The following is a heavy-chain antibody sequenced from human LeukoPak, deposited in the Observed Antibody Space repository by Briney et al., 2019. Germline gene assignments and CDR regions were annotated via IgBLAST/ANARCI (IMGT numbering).Heavy chain of an antibody. J-gene: IGHJ4*02. D-gene: IGHD1-26*01. V-gene: IGHV1-2*06. Sequence: GASVKVSCKASGYIFTGFYMHWVRQAPGQGLEWMGRINPSSGGTNSVQKFQGRVTMTRDTSINTAYMELNSLRSDDTAVYYCARSSGSNFDFDYWGQGTLVTVSS. CDR3: ARSSGSNFDFDY. CDR1: GYIFTGFY. CDR2: INPSSGGT.